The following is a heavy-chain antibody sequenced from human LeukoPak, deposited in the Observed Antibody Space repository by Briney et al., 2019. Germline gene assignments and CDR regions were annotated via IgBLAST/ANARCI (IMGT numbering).Heavy chain of an antibody. J-gene: IGHJ5*02. CDR1: GGSISSGDYY. Sequence: PSETLSLTCTVSGGSISSGDYYWSWIRQPPGKGLEWIAYIYYSGSTYYTPSLKSRVTMSADTSKNHLSLTLSAVTAADTAVYYCARPYYYDSRIDPWGQGILVTVSS. V-gene: IGHV4-30-4*01. D-gene: IGHD3-22*01. CDR2: IYYSGST. CDR3: ARPYYYDSRIDP.